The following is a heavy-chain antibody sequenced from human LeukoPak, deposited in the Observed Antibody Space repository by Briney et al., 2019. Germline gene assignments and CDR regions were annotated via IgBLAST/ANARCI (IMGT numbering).Heavy chain of an antibody. J-gene: IGHJ5*02. CDR3: ARPRRHYYGSRGDDWFDP. CDR2: IYYSGST. Sequence: SETLSLTCTVSGGSISSSSYYWGWIRQPPGKGLEWIGSIYYSGSTYYNPSLKSRVTISVDTSKNQFSLKLSSVPAADTAVYYCARPRRHYYGSRGDDWFDPWGQGTLVTVSS. D-gene: IGHD3-10*01. V-gene: IGHV4-39*01. CDR1: GGSISSSSYY.